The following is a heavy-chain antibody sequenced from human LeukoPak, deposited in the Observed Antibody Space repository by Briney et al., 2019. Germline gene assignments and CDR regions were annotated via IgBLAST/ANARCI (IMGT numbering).Heavy chain of an antibody. Sequence: GGSLRLSCAASGFTFISYAMSWVRQAPGKGLEWVSAISGSGGSTYYADSVKGRFTVSRDNAKNSLYLQMNSLRAEDTAVYYCARSGGYYDYWGQGTLVSISS. D-gene: IGHD4-23*01. CDR1: GFTFISYA. V-gene: IGHV3-23*01. CDR2: ISGSGGST. J-gene: IGHJ4*02. CDR3: ARSGGYYDY.